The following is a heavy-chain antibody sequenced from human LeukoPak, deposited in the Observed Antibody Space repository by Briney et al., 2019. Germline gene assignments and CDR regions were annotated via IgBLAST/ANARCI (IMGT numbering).Heavy chain of an antibody. CDR1: GFTFSSHG. Sequence: PGGSLRLSCAASGFTFSSHGMHWVRQAPGKGLEWVSSISSSSSYIYYADSVKGRFTISRDNAKNSLYLQMNSLRAEDTAVYYCARGDGAYYYMDVWGKGTTVTVSS. V-gene: IGHV3-21*01. J-gene: IGHJ6*03. D-gene: IGHD5-24*01. CDR3: ARGDGAYYYMDV. CDR2: ISSSSSYI.